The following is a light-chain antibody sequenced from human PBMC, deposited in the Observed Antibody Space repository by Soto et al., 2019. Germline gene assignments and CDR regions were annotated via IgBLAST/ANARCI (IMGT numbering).Light chain of an antibody. V-gene: IGLV1-40*01. CDR1: SSNIGAGYD. CDR3: QSYDSSLSVV. J-gene: IGLJ2*01. CDR2: GNS. Sequence: QSVLTQPPSVSGAPGQRVTISCTGSSSNIGAGYDVHWYQQLPGTAPKLLIYGNSNRPSGVPDRFSGSKSGTSASLAITGLQAEDAGGYYCQSYDSSLSVVFGGGTKLTVL.